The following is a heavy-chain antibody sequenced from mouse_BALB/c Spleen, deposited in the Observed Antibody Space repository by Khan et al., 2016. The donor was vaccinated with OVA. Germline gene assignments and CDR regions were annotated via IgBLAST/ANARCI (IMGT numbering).Heavy chain of an antibody. V-gene: IGHV2-4-1*01. Sequence: QMQLEESGPGLVQPSQSLSITCTVSGFSLTTYGVHWVRQSPGKGLEWLGLIWSGGNTDYNAAFISRLSISKDNSKSQVFFKMNSLQADDTAIYYCARNSYMYDLTYWGQGTLVTVSA. CDR2: IWSGGNT. CDR1: GFSLTTYG. J-gene: IGHJ3*01. CDR3: ARNSYMYDLTY. D-gene: IGHD2-14*01.